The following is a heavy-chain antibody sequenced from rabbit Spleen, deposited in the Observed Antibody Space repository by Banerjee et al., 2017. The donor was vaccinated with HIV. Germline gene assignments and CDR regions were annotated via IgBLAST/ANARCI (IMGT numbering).Heavy chain of an antibody. D-gene: IGHD1-1*01. CDR3: ARDTSSSFSSYGMDL. Sequence: QEQLEESGGDLVKPEGSLTLTCTASGFSFSSSYYMCWVRQAPGKGLEWIACIYAGSSGSTAYASWAKGRFTISETSSTTVTLQVTRLTAADTATYFCARDTSSSFSSYGMDLWGPGTLVPS. V-gene: IGHV1S45*01. CDR2: IYAGSSGST. CDR1: GFSFSSSYY. J-gene: IGHJ6*01.